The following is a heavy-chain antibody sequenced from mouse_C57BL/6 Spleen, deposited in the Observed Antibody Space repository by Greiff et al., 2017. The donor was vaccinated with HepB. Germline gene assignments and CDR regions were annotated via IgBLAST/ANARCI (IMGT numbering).Heavy chain of an antibody. CDR1: GYTFTSYW. CDR3: ARGKGTTVVGAMDY. D-gene: IGHD1-1*01. Sequence: QVQLKQPGAELVKPGASVKLSCKASGYTFTSYWMHWVKQRPGQGLEWIGMIHPNSGSTNYNEKFKSKATLTVDKSSSTAYMQLSSLTSEDSAVYYCARGKGTTVVGAMDYWGQGTSVTVSS. J-gene: IGHJ4*01. CDR2: IHPNSGST. V-gene: IGHV1-64*01.